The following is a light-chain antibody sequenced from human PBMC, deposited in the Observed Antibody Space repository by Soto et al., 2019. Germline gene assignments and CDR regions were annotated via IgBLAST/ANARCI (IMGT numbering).Light chain of an antibody. Sequence: SALTQPPSASGSPGQSVTISCTGTSSDIGAYNYVSWYQQHPGKAPKLMIYEVSKRPSGVPDRFPGSKSGNTASLTVSGLQTEDEDYYYCCSYAGSPPYVFGPGTKVTVL. V-gene: IGLV2-8*01. CDR2: EVS. J-gene: IGLJ1*01. CDR1: SSDIGAYNY. CDR3: CSYAGSPPYV.